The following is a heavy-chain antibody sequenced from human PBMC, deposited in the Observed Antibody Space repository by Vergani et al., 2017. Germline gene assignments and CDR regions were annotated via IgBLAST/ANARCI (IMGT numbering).Heavy chain of an antibody. V-gene: IGHV4-30-4*01. D-gene: IGHD3-10*01. CDR2: IYYSGST. J-gene: IGHJ6*02. Sequence: QVQLQESGPGLVKPSQTLSLTCTVSGGSISSGDYYWSWIRQPPGKGLEWIGYIYYSGSTYYNPSLKSRVTISVDTSKNQFSLKLSSVTAADTAVYYCARQRPMVRGVIISGDDNYGMDVWGQGTTVTVSS. CDR3: ARQRPMVRGVIISGDDNYGMDV. CDR1: GGSISSGDYY.